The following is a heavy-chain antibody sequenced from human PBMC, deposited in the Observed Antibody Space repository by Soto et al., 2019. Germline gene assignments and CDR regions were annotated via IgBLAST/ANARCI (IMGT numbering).Heavy chain of an antibody. J-gene: IGHJ5*02. D-gene: IGHD1-26*01. Sequence: PSETLSLTCTVSGGSVSSGSYYWSWIRQPPGKGLEWIGYIYYSGSTNYNPSLKSRVTISVDTSKNQFSLKLSSVTAADTAVYYCARSVAVGASPRGEVRKYHDPWGQGTLVTVSS. CDR1: GGSVSSGSYY. CDR3: ARSVAVGASPRGEVRKYHDP. CDR2: IYYSGST. V-gene: IGHV4-61*01.